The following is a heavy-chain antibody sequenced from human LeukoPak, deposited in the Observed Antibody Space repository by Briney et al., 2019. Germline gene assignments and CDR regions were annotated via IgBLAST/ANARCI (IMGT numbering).Heavy chain of an antibody. CDR3: AKGRQQLVKPVPNY. V-gene: IGHV3-30*18. J-gene: IGHJ4*02. D-gene: IGHD6-13*01. CDR2: ISYDGSNK. CDR1: GFTFSSYG. Sequence: GGSLRLSCAASGFTFSSYGMHWVRQAPGKGLGWVAVISYDGSNKYYADSVKGRFTISRDNSKNTLYLQMNSLRAEDTAVYYCAKGRQQLVKPVPNYWGQGTLVAVSS.